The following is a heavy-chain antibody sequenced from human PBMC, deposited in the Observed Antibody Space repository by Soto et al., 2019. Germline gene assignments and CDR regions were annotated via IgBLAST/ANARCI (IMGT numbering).Heavy chain of an antibody. J-gene: IGHJ3*02. CDR1: GFTFSSYG. D-gene: IGHD3-22*01. CDR2: ISYDGSNK. Sequence: VGSLRLSCAASGFTFSSYGMHWVRQAPGKGLEWVAVISYDGSNKYYADSVKGRFTISRDNSKNTLYLQMNSLRAEDTAVYYCATFYDSSGFGASGDAFDIWGQGTMVTVSS. V-gene: IGHV3-30*03. CDR3: ATFYDSSGFGASGDAFDI.